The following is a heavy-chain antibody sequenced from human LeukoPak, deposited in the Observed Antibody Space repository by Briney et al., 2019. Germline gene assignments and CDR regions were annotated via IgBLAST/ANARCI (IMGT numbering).Heavy chain of an antibody. V-gene: IGHV3-74*01. CDR3: ARDPYSGSYSDYYYYYMDV. CDR1: GFTFSSYW. Sequence: PGGSLRLSCVASGFTFSSYWMHWVRQAPGKGLVWVSRINNEDSRTGYADSVKGRFTISRDNAKNSLYLQLNSLRAEDTAVYYCARDPYSGSYSDYYYYYMDVWGKGTTVTVSS. CDR2: INNEDSRT. D-gene: IGHD1-26*01. J-gene: IGHJ6*03.